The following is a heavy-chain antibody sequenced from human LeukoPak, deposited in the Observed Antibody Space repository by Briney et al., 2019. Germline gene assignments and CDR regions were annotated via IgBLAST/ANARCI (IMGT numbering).Heavy chain of an antibody. CDR1: GFTVSSNY. V-gene: IGHV3-66*01. Sequence: GGSLRLTCAASGFTVSSNYMSWVRQAPGKGLEWVSVIYSGGSTYYADSVKGRFTISRDNSKNTLYLQVNSLRAEDTAVYYCARYEMATIPFDYWGQGTLVTVSS. D-gene: IGHD5-24*01. CDR2: IYSGGST. J-gene: IGHJ4*02. CDR3: ARYEMATIPFDY.